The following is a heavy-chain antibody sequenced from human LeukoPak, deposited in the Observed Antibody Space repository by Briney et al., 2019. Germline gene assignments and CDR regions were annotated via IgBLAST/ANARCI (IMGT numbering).Heavy chain of an antibody. CDR1: GGSISSYY. CDR2: IYYSGST. J-gene: IGHJ4*02. CDR3: ARDHRYGGLFDY. V-gene: IGHV4-59*12. Sequence: SETLSLTCTVSGGSISSYYWSWIRQPPGKGLEWIGYIYYSGSTNYNPSLKSRVTISVDTSKNQFSLKLSSVTAADTAVYYCARDHRYGGLFDYWGQGTLVTVSS. D-gene: IGHD1-1*01.